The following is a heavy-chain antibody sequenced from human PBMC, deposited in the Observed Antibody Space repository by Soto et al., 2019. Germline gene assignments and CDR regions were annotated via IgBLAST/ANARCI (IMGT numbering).Heavy chain of an antibody. Sequence: GSLRLSCAASGFTFSSYAMSWVRQAPGKGLEWVSAISGSGGSTYYADSVKGRFTISRDNSKNTLYLQMNSPRAEDTAVYYCAKGGFSSRWTYYYGMDVCGQLSTVPVS. CDR1: GFTFSSYA. D-gene: IGHD6-13*01. CDR3: AKGGFSSRWTYYYGMDV. V-gene: IGHV3-23*01. CDR2: ISGSGGST. J-gene: IGHJ6*02.